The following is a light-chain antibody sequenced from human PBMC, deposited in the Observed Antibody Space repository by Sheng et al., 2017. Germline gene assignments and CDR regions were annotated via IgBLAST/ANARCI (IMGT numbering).Light chain of an antibody. CDR3: QQTYVAPRT. J-gene: IGKJ1*01. Sequence: DIQMTQSPFSLSASVGDRVTITCRASHSITMYLNWYQQRPGKAPKLLIYAASSLQSGVPSRFSGSGSGTDFALTINSLQPEDFATYYCQQTYVAPRTFGQGTKVDIK. CDR1: HSITMY. V-gene: IGKV1-39*01. CDR2: AAS.